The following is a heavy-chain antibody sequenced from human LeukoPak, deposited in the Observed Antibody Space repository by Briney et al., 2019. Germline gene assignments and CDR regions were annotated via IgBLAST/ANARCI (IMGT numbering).Heavy chain of an antibody. Sequence: GGSLRLSCAASGFTFSGSAMHWVRQASGKGLEWVGRIRSKANSYATAYAASVKGRFTISRDDSKNTAYLQMNSLKTEDTAVYYCTRQAGSGSYAHNWGQGTLVTVSS. CDR2: IRSKANSYAT. J-gene: IGHJ4*02. CDR1: GFTFSGSA. CDR3: TRQAGSGSYAHN. V-gene: IGHV3-73*01. D-gene: IGHD1-26*01.